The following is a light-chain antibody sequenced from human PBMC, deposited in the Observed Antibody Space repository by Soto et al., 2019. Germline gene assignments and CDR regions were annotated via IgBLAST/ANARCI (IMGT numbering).Light chain of an antibody. CDR2: EVT. CDR3: YSYTTTSTYV. Sequence: QSALAQPASVSGSPGQSITISCAGTNRDVGGYNYVSWYQQYPGKAPKLIIYEVTYRPSGVSNRFSGSKSGNTASLTISGLQAEDEADYYCYSYTTTSTYVFGTGTKLTDL. V-gene: IGLV2-14*01. CDR1: NRDVGGYNY. J-gene: IGLJ1*01.